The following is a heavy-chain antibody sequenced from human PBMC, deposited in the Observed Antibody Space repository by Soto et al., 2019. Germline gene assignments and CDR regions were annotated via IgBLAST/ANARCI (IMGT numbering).Heavy chain of an antibody. D-gene: IGHD3-10*01. CDR1: GFGFSSYE. CDR3: ARDRGGDVGQFLFPDGFDL. V-gene: IGHV3-48*03. CDR2: IGGSGGTK. Sequence: GGSLRLSCAASGFGFSSYEMNWVRQAPGKGLEWISYIGGSGGTKYSADSVKGRFIISRDNAQNSLYLQMNSLRVEDTGVYYCARDRGGDVGQFLFPDGFDLWGQGTMVTVSS. J-gene: IGHJ3*01.